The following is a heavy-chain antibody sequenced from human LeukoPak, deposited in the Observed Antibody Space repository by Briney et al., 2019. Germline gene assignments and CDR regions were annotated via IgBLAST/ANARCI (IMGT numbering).Heavy chain of an antibody. D-gene: IGHD1-1*01. CDR2: IYYSGST. CDR3: VSVSSTLDDAFDI. Sequence: PSQTLSLTCTVSGGSTSSSGYYWSWLRQHPGKGLEWIGYIYYSGSTYYNPSLKSRVTISVDTSKNQFSLKLSSVTAADTAVYYCVSVSSTLDDAFDIWGQGTMVTVSS. J-gene: IGHJ3*02. CDR1: GGSTSSSGYY. V-gene: IGHV4-30-4*08.